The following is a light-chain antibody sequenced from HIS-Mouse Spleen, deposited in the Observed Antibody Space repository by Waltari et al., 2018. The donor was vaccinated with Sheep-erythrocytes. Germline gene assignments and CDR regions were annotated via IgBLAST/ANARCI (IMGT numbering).Light chain of an antibody. CDR3: SSYTSSSTLV. J-gene: IGLJ1*01. CDR1: SSDVGGYNY. V-gene: IGLV2-14*03. CDR2: HVS. Sequence: QSALTQPASVSGSPGQSITISCTGTSSDVGGYNYVSWYQQHPGKAPKPMIYHVSNRPSGVSKRFSGSKSGNTASLTISGLQAEDEADYYCSSYTSSSTLVFGTGTKVTVL.